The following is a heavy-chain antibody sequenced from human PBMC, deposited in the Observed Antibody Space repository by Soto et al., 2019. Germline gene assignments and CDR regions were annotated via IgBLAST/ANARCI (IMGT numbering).Heavy chain of an antibody. Sequence: QVPLVQSGAEVGKPGASVKVSCKASGYTFTTYGISWVRQAPGQGLEWMGWISTYNGNTQFAQRFQGRVTMTTDTSTSTASMELRSLTSDDTAVYYCARDWSAEVLPDYWGQGTLVTVSS. D-gene: IGHD3-10*01. J-gene: IGHJ4*02. V-gene: IGHV1-18*01. CDR2: ISTYNGNT. CDR1: GYTFTTYG. CDR3: ARDWSAEVLPDY.